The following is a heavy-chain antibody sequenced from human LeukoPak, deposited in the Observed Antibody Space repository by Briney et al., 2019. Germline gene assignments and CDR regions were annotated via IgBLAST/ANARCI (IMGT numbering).Heavy chain of an antibody. J-gene: IGHJ4*02. CDR2: INPSGGT. D-gene: IGHD3-22*01. CDR1: GYTFSIYN. Sequence: ASVKVSCKASGYTFSIYNMHWVRQAPGQGLEWMGIINPSGGTSYAQKLQGRITMTRDTSTVYMELSSLRSEDTAVYYCARVEPHYYDSSLTPPGVWGQGTLVTVSS. CDR3: ARVEPHYYDSSLTPPGV. V-gene: IGHV1-46*01.